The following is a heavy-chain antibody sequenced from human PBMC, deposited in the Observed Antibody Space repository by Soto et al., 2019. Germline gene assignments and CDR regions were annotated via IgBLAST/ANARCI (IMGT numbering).Heavy chain of an antibody. Sequence: QVQLVQSGAEVKRPGSSVKGSCKASGDTFNFYSINWVRQAPGLGLEWMGRVNPIVSMSNYAQKFQDRVTMTADKSSITASLALSILSYEHTAFYYCAISYISGYRALDDRGQGAVVTVAS. CDR1: GDTFNFYS. CDR2: VNPIVSMS. V-gene: IGHV1-69*02. J-gene: IGHJ4*02. D-gene: IGHD5-12*01. CDR3: AISYISGYRALDD.